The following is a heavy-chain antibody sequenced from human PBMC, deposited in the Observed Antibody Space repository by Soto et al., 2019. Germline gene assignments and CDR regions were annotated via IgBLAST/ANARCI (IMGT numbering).Heavy chain of an antibody. V-gene: IGHV3-15*07. Sequence: GGSLRFSCAASGFTFSNAWMNWVRQAPGKGLEWVGRIKSKTDGGTTDYAAPVKGRFTISRDDSKNTLYLQMNSLRAEDTAVYYCARLQWLDEPDYWGQGTLVTSPQ. CDR1: GFTFSNAW. J-gene: IGHJ4*02. CDR3: ARLQWLDEPDY. D-gene: IGHD6-19*01. CDR2: IKSKTDGGTT.